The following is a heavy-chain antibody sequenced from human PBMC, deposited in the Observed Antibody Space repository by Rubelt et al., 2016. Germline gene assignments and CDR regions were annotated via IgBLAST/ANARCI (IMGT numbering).Heavy chain of an antibody. V-gene: IGHV4-34*11. CDR1: GGSFSGYY. J-gene: IGHJ3*02. Sequence: QVQLQQWGAGLLKPSETLSLTCAVYGGSFSGYYWSWIRQPPGKGLEWIGYIYYSGSTNYNPSLKSRVTISVDTSKNQFSLKLSSVTAADTAVYYGARGGAYGYNGPDAFDIWGQGTMVTVSS. CDR2: IYYSGST. CDR3: ARGGAYGYNGPDAFDI. D-gene: IGHD5-24*01.